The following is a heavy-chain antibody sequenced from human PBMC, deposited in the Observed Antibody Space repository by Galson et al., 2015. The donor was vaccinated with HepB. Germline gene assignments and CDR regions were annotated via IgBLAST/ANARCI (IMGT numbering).Heavy chain of an antibody. D-gene: IGHD5-12*01. CDR2: IYPGDSDT. CDR3: ARREIVATTGHGYFDY. Sequence: QSGAEVKKPGESLKISCKGSGYSFTSYWIGWVRQMPGKGLEWMGIIYPGDSDTRYSPSFQGQVTISADKSISTAYLQWSSLKASGTAMYYCARREIVATTGHGYFDYWGQGTLVTVSS. J-gene: IGHJ4*02. V-gene: IGHV5-51*03. CDR1: GYSFTSYW.